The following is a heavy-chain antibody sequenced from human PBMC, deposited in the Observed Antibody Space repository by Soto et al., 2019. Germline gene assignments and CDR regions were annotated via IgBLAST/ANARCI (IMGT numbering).Heavy chain of an antibody. Sequence: QVQLQESGPGLVKPSDTLSLTCAVSGYSISSSNWWGWIRQPPGKGLEWIGYIYYSGSTYYNPSLMSRVTMSVDTSKNQFSLKLSSVTAVDTAVYYCARGRDYGDYFAFDIWGQGTMVTVSS. CDR3: ARGRDYGDYFAFDI. V-gene: IGHV4-28*03. CDR2: IYYSGST. J-gene: IGHJ3*02. D-gene: IGHD4-17*01. CDR1: GYSISSSNW.